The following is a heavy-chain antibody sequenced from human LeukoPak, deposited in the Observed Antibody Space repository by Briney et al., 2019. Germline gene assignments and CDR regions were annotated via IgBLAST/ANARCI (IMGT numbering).Heavy chain of an antibody. Sequence: SSETLSLTCTVSGGSISSSSYYWGWIRQPPGEGLEWIGSIYYSGSTYYNPSLKSRVTMSVDTSKNQFSLKLSSVTAADTAVYYCARGIYYYGSGSYSAYYFDYWGQGTLVTVSS. CDR3: ARGIYYYGSGSYSAYYFDY. CDR1: GGSISSSSYY. J-gene: IGHJ4*02. V-gene: IGHV4-39*07. CDR2: IYYSGST. D-gene: IGHD3-10*01.